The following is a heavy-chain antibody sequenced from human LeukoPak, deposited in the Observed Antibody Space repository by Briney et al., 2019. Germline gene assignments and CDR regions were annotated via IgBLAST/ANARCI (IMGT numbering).Heavy chain of an antibody. CDR2: INNGGSLI. Sequence: GGSLRLSCVASGFTFSDYPMNWVRPTPGKGLEWVSYINNGGSLILYSDSVKGRFSISRDDARKSLHLQMNSLRAEDTALYYCAKDRPNWAIDGWGQGTQVTVSS. V-gene: IGHV3-48*01. D-gene: IGHD3-16*01. CDR3: AKDRPNWAIDG. CDR1: GFTFSDYP. J-gene: IGHJ4*02.